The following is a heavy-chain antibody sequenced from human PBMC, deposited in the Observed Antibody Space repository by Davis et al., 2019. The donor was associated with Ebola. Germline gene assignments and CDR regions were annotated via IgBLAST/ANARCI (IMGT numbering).Heavy chain of an antibody. V-gene: IGHV1-18*01. D-gene: IGHD1-7*01. J-gene: IGHJ6*02. CDR1: GYSFTDDG. CDR3: ARGGGTTGMDV. Sequence: ASVKVSCKASGYSFTDDGISWVRQAPGQGLEWMGWISTYNGNTNYARKLQGRVTMTTDTSTSTAYMELKSLTSDDTAVYYCARGGGTTGMDVWGQGTTVTVSS. CDR2: ISTYNGNT.